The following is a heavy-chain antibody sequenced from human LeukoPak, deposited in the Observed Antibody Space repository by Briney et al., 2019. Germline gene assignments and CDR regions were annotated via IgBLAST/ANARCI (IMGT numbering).Heavy chain of an antibody. V-gene: IGHV3-23*01. CDR2: ISGSGGST. J-gene: IGHJ6*03. D-gene: IGHD6-19*01. Sequence: GGSLRLSCAASGFTFSSYAMSWVRQAPGKGLEWVSAISGSGGSTYYADSVKGRFTISRDNSKNTLYLQMNSLRAEDTAVYYCAKRGSGWYGDYYYYMDVWGKGTTVTISS. CDR1: GFTFSSYA. CDR3: AKRGSGWYGDYYYYMDV.